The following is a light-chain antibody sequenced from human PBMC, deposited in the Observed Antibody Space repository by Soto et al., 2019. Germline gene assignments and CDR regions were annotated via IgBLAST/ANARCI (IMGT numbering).Light chain of an antibody. V-gene: IGKV3-20*01. Sequence: EIVLTQSPGTLSLSPVERATLSCRASQSVSSNLAWYQQKPGQAPRLLIYGASSRATGIPDRFSGSGSGTDFTLTISRLEPEDFAVYYCQQYDSSPITFGQGTRLEI. CDR1: QSVSSN. CDR3: QQYDSSPIT. CDR2: GAS. J-gene: IGKJ5*01.